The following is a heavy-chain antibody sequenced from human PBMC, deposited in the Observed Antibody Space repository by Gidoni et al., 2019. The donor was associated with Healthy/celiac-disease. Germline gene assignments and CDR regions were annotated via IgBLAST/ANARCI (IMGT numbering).Heavy chain of an antibody. CDR1: GGSISSGGYY. Sequence: QVQLQESGPGLVKPSQTLSLTCTVSGGSISSGGYYWSWIRQHPGKGLEWIGYIYYSGSTYYNPSLKSRVTISVDTSKNQFSLKLSSVTAADTAVYYCARGIAAAGTFEAFDPWGQGTLVTVSS. D-gene: IGHD6-13*01. CDR3: ARGIAAAGTFEAFDP. CDR2: IYYSGST. V-gene: IGHV4-31*03. J-gene: IGHJ5*02.